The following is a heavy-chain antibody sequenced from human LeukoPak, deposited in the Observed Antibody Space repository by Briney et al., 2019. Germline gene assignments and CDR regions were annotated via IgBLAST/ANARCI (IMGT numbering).Heavy chain of an antibody. CDR1: GYTVTSYG. J-gene: IGHJ4*02. D-gene: IGHD6-19*01. CDR2: ISAYNGNT. Sequence: ASVKVSCKASGYTVTSYGISWVRQAPGQGLEWMGWISAYNGNTNYAQNLQGRVTMTTDTSTSTAYMELRSLRFDDTAVYYCARDGAVAGQFDYWGQGTLVTVSS. CDR3: ARDGAVAGQFDY. V-gene: IGHV1-18*01.